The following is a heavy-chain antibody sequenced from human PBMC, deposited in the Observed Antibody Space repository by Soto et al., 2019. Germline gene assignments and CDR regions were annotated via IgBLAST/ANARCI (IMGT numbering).Heavy chain of an antibody. V-gene: IGHV4-31*03. CDR3: ARGWGYYRMDV. D-gene: IGHD3-16*01. Sequence: RSLTCTVSGGSISSDDYYWNWIRQRPGKGLEWIGNIYYRGNTNYNPSLKGRIIMSMDMSENQFSLKLTSVTAADTAVYYCARGWGYYRMDVWGQGTTVTVSS. J-gene: IGHJ6*02. CDR2: IYYRGNT. CDR1: GGSISSDDYY.